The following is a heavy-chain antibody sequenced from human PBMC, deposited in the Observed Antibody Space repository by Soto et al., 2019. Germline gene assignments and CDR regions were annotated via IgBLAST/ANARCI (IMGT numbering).Heavy chain of an antibody. CDR3: EVTTGY. CDR1: GYTFTDYD. J-gene: IGHJ4*02. Sequence: ASVKVSCKTSGYTFTDYDINWVRQATGQGLEWMGWVSPGNGNAGYAPQFQGRVTMTSDTSISTVYMELSSLTSEDTAVYFCEVTTGYWGQGTKVTSPQ. D-gene: IGHD2-21*02. V-gene: IGHV1-8*01. CDR2: VSPGNGNA.